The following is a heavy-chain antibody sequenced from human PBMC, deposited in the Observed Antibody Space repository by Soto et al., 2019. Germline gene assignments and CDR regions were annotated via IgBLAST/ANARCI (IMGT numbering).Heavy chain of an antibody. CDR1: GDSVSSNSAA. D-gene: IGHD7-27*01. Sequence: SQTLSLPCAISGDSVSSNSAAWNWIRQSPSRGLEWLGRTYYRSKWYNDYAVSVKSRITINPDTSKNQFSLQLNSVTPEDTAVYYCAQGRVRSGERYYYYGMDVWGQGTTVTVSS. V-gene: IGHV6-1*01. CDR3: AQGRVRSGERYYYYGMDV. J-gene: IGHJ6*02. CDR2: TYYRSKWYN.